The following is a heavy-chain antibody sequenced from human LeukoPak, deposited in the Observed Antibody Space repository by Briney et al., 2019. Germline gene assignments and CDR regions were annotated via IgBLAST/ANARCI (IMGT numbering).Heavy chain of an antibody. D-gene: IGHD3-10*01. J-gene: IGHJ4*02. CDR1: GFTFGAYH. V-gene: IGHV3-48*04. CDR3: ARARGSGTYYNPSYFDY. CDR2: ISSSSSAI. Sequence: PGGSLRLSCADSGFTFGAYHMNWVRQAPGKGLEWVSYISSSSSAIYYADSVKGRFTISRDNAKNSLYLQMNSLRAEDTAVYYCARARGSGTYYNPSYFDYWDQGTLVTVSS.